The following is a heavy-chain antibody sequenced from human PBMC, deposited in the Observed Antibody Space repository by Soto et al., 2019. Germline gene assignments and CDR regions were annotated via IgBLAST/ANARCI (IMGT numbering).Heavy chain of an antibody. CDR1: GFTVSSNY. Sequence: EVQLVESGGGLVQPGGSLRLSCAASGFTVSSNYMSWVRQAPGKGLEWVSVIYSGGSTYYTDSVKGRFTISRHNSKNTLYLQMNSLRAEDTAVYYCAREVGHGWFDPWGQGTLVTVSS. V-gene: IGHV3-53*04. CDR2: IYSGGST. J-gene: IGHJ5*02. CDR3: AREVGHGWFDP.